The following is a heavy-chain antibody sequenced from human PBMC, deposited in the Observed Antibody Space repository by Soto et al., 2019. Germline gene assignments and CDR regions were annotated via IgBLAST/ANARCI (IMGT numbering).Heavy chain of an antibody. J-gene: IGHJ6*02. V-gene: IGHV1-46*01. CDR1: GYTFTSYY. D-gene: IGHD3-10*01. Sequence: QVQLVQSGAEVKKPGASVKVSCKAPGYTFTSYYMHWVRQAPGQGLEWMGIINPSDGSSNYAQKFQGRVTRTSDKYTGTVYMDLSSLRSEDTAVYYCVSGDGRFRADVWGQGATVSASS. CDR2: INPSDGSS. CDR3: VSGDGRFRADV.